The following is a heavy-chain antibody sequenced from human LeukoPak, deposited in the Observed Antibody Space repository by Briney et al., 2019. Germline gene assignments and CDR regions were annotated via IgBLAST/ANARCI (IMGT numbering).Heavy chain of an antibody. CDR3: ARESGDNPNYYYYYGMDV. Sequence: ASVKVSCKASGYTFTSYDINWVRQATGQGLEWMGWMNPNSSNTGYAQKFQGRVTMTRNTSISTAYMELSSLRSEDTAVYYCARESGDNPNYYYYYGMDVWGQGTTVTVSS. CDR1: GYTFTSYD. V-gene: IGHV1-8*01. J-gene: IGHJ6*02. CDR2: MNPNSSNT. D-gene: IGHD1-14*01.